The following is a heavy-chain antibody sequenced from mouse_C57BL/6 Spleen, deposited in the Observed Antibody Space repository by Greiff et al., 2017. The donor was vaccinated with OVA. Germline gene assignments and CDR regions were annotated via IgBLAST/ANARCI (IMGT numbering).Heavy chain of an antibody. CDR2: IDPSDSHT. D-gene: IGHD1-2*01. Sequence: VQLQQPGAELVMPGASVKLSCKASGYTFTSYWMHWVKQRPGQGLEWIGEIDPSDSHTNYNQKFKGKSTLTVDKSSSTAYMQLSSLTSEDSAVYYCARSGITTRYFDYWGQGTTLTVSS. J-gene: IGHJ2*01. V-gene: IGHV1-69*01. CDR3: ARSGITTRYFDY. CDR1: GYTFTSYW.